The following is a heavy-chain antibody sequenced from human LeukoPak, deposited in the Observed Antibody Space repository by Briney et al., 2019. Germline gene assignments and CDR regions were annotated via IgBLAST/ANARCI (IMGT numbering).Heavy chain of an antibody. CDR1: GFIFSNYN. V-gene: IGHV3-48*01. CDR2: ISTTGSTI. Sequence: WGSLRLSCAASGFIFSNYNMNWVRQAPGKGLEWVSYISTTGSTIYYADFMKGRFTFFRDNAKNSLYLQMNSLRAEDSAVYYCARDSYYDYVWGSIRYLDLWGQGPLVTVSS. J-gene: IGHJ5*02. D-gene: IGHD3-16*02. CDR3: ARDSYYDYVWGSIRYLDL.